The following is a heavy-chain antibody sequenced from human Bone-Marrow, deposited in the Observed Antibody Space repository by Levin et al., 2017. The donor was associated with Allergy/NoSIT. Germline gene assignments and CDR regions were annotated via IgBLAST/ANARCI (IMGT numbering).Heavy chain of an antibody. CDR1: GFTVSSNY. Sequence: PGGSLRLSCAASGFTVSSNYMSWVRQAPGKGLEWVSVIYSCGSTYYADSVKGRFTISRDNSKNTLYLQMNSLRAEDTAVYYCARDWGHDAFDIWGQGTMVTVSS. CDR2: IYSCGST. CDR3: ARDWGHDAFDI. V-gene: IGHV3-66*03. D-gene: IGHD3-16*01. J-gene: IGHJ3*02.